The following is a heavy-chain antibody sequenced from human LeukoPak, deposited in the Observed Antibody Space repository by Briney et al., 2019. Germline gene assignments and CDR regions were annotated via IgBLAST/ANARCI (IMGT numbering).Heavy chain of an antibody. CDR1: GFTFSSYA. D-gene: IGHD3-9*01. CDR2: ISGSGGAT. Sequence: GGSLRLSCAASGFTFSSYAMSWVRQAPGKGLEWVSAISGSGGATFYADSVKGRFTISRESSKNTLWLQMNSLTAEDTAVYYCARLHYDVLTGPFDYWAREPWSPSPQ. CDR3: ARLHYDVLTGPFDY. V-gene: IGHV3-23*01. J-gene: IGHJ4*02.